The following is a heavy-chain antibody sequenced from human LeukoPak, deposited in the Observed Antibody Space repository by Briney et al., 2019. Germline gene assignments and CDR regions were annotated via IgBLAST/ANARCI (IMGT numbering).Heavy chain of an antibody. CDR2: ISSSGYTI. CDR1: GFTFSHYE. Sequence: GGSLRLSCEASGFTFSHYEMNWVRQAPGKGLEWVSYISSSGYTIYYADSVKGRFTISRDNAKNSLYLQMNSLRAKDTAVYYCAREDCSSTSCYDPSVSDYWGQGTLVTVSS. CDR3: AREDCSSTSCYDPSVSDY. V-gene: IGHV3-48*03. J-gene: IGHJ4*02. D-gene: IGHD2-2*01.